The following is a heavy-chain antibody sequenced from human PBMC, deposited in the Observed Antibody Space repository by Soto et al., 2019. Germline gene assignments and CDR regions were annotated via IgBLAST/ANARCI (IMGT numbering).Heavy chain of an antibody. J-gene: IGHJ3*02. CDR2: IWYDGSNK. D-gene: IGHD2-15*01. Sequence: QVQLVESGGGVVQPGRSLRLSCAASGFTFSSYGMHWVRQAPGKGLEWVAVIWYDGSNKYYADSVKGRFTISRDNSKNTLYLQMNSLRAEDTAVYYCARGGEVVVAATGDAFDIWGQGTMVTVSS. CDR1: GFTFSSYG. CDR3: ARGGEVVVAATGDAFDI. V-gene: IGHV3-33*01.